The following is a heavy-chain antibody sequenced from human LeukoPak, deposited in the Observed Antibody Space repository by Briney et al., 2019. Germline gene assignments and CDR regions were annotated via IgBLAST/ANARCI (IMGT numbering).Heavy chain of an antibody. CDR2: IGTAGDT. V-gene: IGHV3-13*01. J-gene: IGHJ4*02. CDR3: ARDRMVRGVPAY. CDR1: GFTFSSYD. Sequence: GGSLRLSCAASGFTFSSYDMHWVRQATGKGLEWVSAIGTAGDTYYPGSVKGRFTISRENAKNSLYLQMNSLRAGDTAVYYCARDRMVRGVPAYWGQGTLVTVSS. D-gene: IGHD3-10*01.